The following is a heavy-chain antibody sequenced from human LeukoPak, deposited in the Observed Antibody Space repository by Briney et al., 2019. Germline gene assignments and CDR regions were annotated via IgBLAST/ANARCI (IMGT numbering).Heavy chain of an antibody. Sequence: SETLSLTCAVYGGSFSDYYWSWSRQPPGKGLEWIGEIYHSGSTNYNPSLKSRVTISVDKSKNQFSLKLSSVTAADTAVYYCARDQGCSGGSCYTIDYWGQGTLVTVSS. J-gene: IGHJ4*02. D-gene: IGHD2-15*01. CDR3: ARDQGCSGGSCYTIDY. CDR2: IYHSGST. V-gene: IGHV4-34*01. CDR1: GGSFSDYY.